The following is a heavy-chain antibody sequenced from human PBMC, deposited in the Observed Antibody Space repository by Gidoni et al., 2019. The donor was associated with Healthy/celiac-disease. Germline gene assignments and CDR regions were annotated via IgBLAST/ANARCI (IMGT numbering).Heavy chain of an antibody. Sequence: QVQLVESGGGGVQPGRSRRLSCAASGFTVSSYAMPWFRQAPGKGLEWVAVISYDGSNKYYADSVKGRFTISRDNSKNTLYLQMNSLRAEDTAVYYCARSPTIWGGDVYYFDYWGQGTLVTVSS. CDR2: ISYDGSNK. D-gene: IGHD3-16*01. J-gene: IGHJ4*02. V-gene: IGHV3-30-3*01. CDR3: ARSPTIWGGDVYYFDY. CDR1: GFTVSSYA.